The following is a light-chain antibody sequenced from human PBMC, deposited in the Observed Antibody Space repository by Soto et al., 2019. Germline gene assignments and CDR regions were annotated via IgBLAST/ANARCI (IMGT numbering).Light chain of an antibody. Sequence: DIQMTQSPSTLSASVGDRVTITCRASQSISSWLAWYQQKLGRAPRLLIYDASSLESGVPSRFSGSGSGTEFTLTISSLQSEDFAVYYCQQYNNWWTFGQGTKVDIK. CDR2: DAS. CDR3: QQYNNWWT. V-gene: IGKV1-5*01. CDR1: QSISSW. J-gene: IGKJ1*01.